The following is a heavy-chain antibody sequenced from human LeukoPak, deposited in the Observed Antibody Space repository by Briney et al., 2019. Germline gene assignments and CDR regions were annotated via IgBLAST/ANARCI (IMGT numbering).Heavy chain of an antibody. Sequence: GGSLRLSCAASGFTFSSSNMHWVRQAPGKGLEYVSGISSDGGLTYYTSSVKGRFTISRDNSKNTLYLQMNSLRAEDTAVYYCAKGAVTTTIVSAFDIWGQGTMVTVSS. CDR2: ISSDGGLT. V-gene: IGHV3-64*01. D-gene: IGHD2-15*01. J-gene: IGHJ3*02. CDR3: AKGAVTTTIVSAFDI. CDR1: GFTFSSSN.